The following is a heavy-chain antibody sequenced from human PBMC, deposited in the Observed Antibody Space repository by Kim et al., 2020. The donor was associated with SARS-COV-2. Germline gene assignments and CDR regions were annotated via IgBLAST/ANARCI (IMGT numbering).Heavy chain of an antibody. CDR2: ISYDGSNK. V-gene: IGHV3-30-3*01. J-gene: IGHJ4*02. CDR1: GFTFSSYA. Sequence: GGSLRLSCAASGFTFSSYAMHWVRQAPGKGLEWVAVISYDGSNKYYADSVKGRFTISRDNSKNTLYLQMNSLRAEDTAVYYCARGGGYYTYWGQGTLVTVSS. D-gene: IGHD1-26*01. CDR3: ARGGGYYTY.